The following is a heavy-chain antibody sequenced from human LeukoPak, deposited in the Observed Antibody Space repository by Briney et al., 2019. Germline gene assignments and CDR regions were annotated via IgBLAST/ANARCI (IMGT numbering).Heavy chain of an antibody. D-gene: IGHD2-8*01. CDR3: AKDPSCIHYVCHGDFDY. CDR1: GFISISYA. CDR2: ISGSGGST. J-gene: IGHJ4*02. Sequence: GGSLRLSCAASGFISISYAMSWVRQAPGKGLEWVSTISGSGGSTYYADSVKGRFTISIDNSKNTVYLQMNSLRAEDTAVYYCAKDPSCIHYVCHGDFDYWGQRTLVSVSS. V-gene: IGHV3-23*01.